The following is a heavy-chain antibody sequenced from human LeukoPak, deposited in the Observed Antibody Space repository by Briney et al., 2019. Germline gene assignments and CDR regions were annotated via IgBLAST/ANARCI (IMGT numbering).Heavy chain of an antibody. CDR2: IYHSGST. Sequence: SGTLSLTCAVSGGSISSSNWWSWVRQSPGKGLEWIGEIYHSGSTNYNPSLKSRVIISVDKSKNQFSLKLSSVTAADTAVYYCARGPKYYYDSSGYGYYYYYYGMDVWGQGTTVTVSS. CDR3: ARGPKYYYDSSGYGYYYYYYGMDV. CDR1: GGSISSSNW. J-gene: IGHJ6*02. D-gene: IGHD3-22*01. V-gene: IGHV4-4*02.